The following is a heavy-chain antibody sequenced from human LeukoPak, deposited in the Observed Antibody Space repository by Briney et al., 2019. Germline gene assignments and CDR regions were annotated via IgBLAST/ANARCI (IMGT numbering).Heavy chain of an antibody. V-gene: IGHV3-11*04. CDR2: ISSGGDII. D-gene: IGHD5-24*01. Sequence: GGSLRLSCAASGFTFSEFYMSWIRQAPGKGLEWVSYISSGGDIIYYSDSVKGRFTISRDNAKNSLFLQMNSLRAEDTAVYYCAREGDGYNSPIDYWGQGTLVTVSS. CDR1: GFTFSEFY. J-gene: IGHJ4*02. CDR3: AREGDGYNSPIDY.